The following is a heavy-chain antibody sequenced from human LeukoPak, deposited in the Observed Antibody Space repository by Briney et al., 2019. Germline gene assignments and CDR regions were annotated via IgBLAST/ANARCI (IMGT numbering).Heavy chain of an antibody. CDR3: ARGRVGYSYGFYFDY. CDR2: MNPNSGNT. Sequence: ASVTVSCKACGCTFTSYDINGVRQATGKGLEWMGWMNPNSGNTGYAQKFQGRITMTRNTSISTAYMELSSLRAEDTAVYYCARGRVGYSYGFYFDYLGQGALVTVSP. CDR1: GCTFTSYD. V-gene: IGHV1-8*01. J-gene: IGHJ4*02. D-gene: IGHD5-18*01.